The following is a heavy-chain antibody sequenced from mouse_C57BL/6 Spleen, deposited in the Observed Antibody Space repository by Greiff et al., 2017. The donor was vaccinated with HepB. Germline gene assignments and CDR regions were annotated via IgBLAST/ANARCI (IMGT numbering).Heavy chain of an antibody. CDR2: IYPGDGAT. V-gene: IGHV1-80*01. CDR3: ASSFITTGCD. D-gene: IGHD1-1*01. CDR1: GYAFSSYW. J-gene: IGHJ2*01. Sequence: QVQLKESGAELVKPGASVKISCKASGYAFSSYWMNWVKQRPGKGLEWIGQIYPGDGATNYNGKFKGKATLTADKSASTSYMQLSSLTSEDSAVYVCASSFITTGCDWGQGTTLTVAS.